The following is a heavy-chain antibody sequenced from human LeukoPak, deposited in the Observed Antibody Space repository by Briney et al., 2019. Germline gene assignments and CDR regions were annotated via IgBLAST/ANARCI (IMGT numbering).Heavy chain of an antibody. CDR1: GYTFTSYG. J-gene: IGHJ6*02. D-gene: IGHD6-13*01. V-gene: IGHV1-18*01. CDR2: ISVYNGNT. CDR3: AREQQLVPYYYYGMDV. Sequence: ASVKVSCKASGYTFTSYGISWVRQAPGQGLEWMGWISVYNGNTNYAQKLQGRVTMTTDTSTSTAYMELRSLRSDDTAVYYCAREQQLVPYYYYGMDVWGQGTTVTVSS.